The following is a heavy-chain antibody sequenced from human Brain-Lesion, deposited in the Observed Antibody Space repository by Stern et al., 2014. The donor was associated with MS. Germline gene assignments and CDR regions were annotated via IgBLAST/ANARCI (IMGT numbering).Heavy chain of an antibody. CDR1: GDSISRDNYF. Sequence: VQLVESGPGLVKPSQTLSVTCTVSGDSISRDNYFWSWIRQAAGKRLEWIGRIHASGSTFYNPSLKSRVTISVDPSNTQFSLKLNSVTAEDTAVYYCARASAPLYSGNWFDSWGQGTLVSVSS. V-gene: IGHV4-61*02. CDR2: IHASGST. J-gene: IGHJ5*01. CDR3: ARASAPLYSGNWFDS. D-gene: IGHD5-18*01.